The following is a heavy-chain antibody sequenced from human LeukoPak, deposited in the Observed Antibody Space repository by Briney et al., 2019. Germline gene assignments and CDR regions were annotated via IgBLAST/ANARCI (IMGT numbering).Heavy chain of an antibody. CDR1: GGTFSSYA. J-gene: IGHJ3*02. Sequence: ASVKVSCKASGGTFSSYAISWVRQAPGQGLEWMGGIIPIFGTANYAQKFQGRVTMTRNTSISTAYMELSSLRSEDTAVYYCARVRAGGAFDIWGQGTMVTVSS. V-gene: IGHV1-69*05. CDR3: ARVRAGGAFDI. CDR2: IIPIFGTA. D-gene: IGHD4-23*01.